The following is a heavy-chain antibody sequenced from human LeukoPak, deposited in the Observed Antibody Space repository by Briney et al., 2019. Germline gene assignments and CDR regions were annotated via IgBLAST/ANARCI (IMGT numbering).Heavy chain of an antibody. CDR3: ARGLNDSWTGENY. Sequence: SETLSLTCTVSGGSVSSSSYYWGWIRQPPGKGLEWIGSIYYSGSTYYNPSLKSRVTISLDTSKSQFSLKVRYVTAADTAVYYCARGLNDSWTGENYWGQGTLVTVSS. CDR2: IYYSGST. J-gene: IGHJ4*02. CDR1: GGSVSSSSYY. V-gene: IGHV4-39*07. D-gene: IGHD3-3*01.